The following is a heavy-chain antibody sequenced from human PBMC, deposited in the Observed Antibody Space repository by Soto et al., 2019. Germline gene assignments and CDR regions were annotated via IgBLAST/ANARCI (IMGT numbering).Heavy chain of an antibody. CDR1: GGSISSYY. Sequence: SETLSLTCTVSGGSISSYYWSWIRQPPGKGLEWIGYIYYSGSTNYNPSLKSRVTISVDTSKNQFSLKLSSVTAADTAVYYCARSAYYYGSGSYFGFDPWGQGTLVTVS. D-gene: IGHD3-10*01. J-gene: IGHJ5*02. CDR2: IYYSGST. V-gene: IGHV4-59*08. CDR3: ARSAYYYGSGSYFGFDP.